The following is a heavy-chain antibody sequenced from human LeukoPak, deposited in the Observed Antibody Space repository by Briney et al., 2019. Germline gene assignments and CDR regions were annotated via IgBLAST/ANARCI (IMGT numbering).Heavy chain of an antibody. CDR1: GFTFSSYA. J-gene: IGHJ6*02. Sequence: PGRSLRLSCAASGFTFSSYAMHWVRQAPGKGLEWVAVISYDGSNKYYADSVKGRFTISRDNSKNTLYLQMNSLRAEDTAVYYCARDGRGDIVVVPAAMGPFRYYGMDAWGQGTTVTVSS. CDR3: ARDGRGDIVVVPAAMGPFRYYGMDA. V-gene: IGHV3-30-3*01. CDR2: ISYDGSNK. D-gene: IGHD2-2*01.